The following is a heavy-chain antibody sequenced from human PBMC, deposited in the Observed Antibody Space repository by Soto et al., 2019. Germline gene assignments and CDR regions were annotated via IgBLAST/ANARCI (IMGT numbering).Heavy chain of an antibody. J-gene: IGHJ3*01. CDR2: IYSGGST. CDR3: ARDQRKLCSGGSCYSP. V-gene: IGHV3-66*01. CDR1: GFTGSSNY. D-gene: IGHD2-15*01. Sequence: AGGSLRLSCAASGFTGSSNYMSWVRQAPGEGLEWVSVIYSGGSTYYADSVKGRFTISRDNSKNTLYLQMNSLRAEDTAVYYCARDQRKLCSGGSCYSPGGQGTMVTVSS.